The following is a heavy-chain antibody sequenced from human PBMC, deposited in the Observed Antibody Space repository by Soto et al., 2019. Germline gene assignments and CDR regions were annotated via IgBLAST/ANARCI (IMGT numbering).Heavy chain of an antibody. D-gene: IGHD6-6*01. CDR1: GGSFSCYY. J-gene: IGHJ6*02. CDR3: ARLARHSYYYYGMDV. CDR2: INHSGST. Sequence: SETLCLTCAVYGGSFSCYYWSWIRQPPGKGLEWIGEINHSGSTNYNPSLKSRVTISVDTSKNQFSLKLSSVTAADTAVYYCARLARHSYYYYGMDVWGQGTTVTVSS. V-gene: IGHV4-34*01.